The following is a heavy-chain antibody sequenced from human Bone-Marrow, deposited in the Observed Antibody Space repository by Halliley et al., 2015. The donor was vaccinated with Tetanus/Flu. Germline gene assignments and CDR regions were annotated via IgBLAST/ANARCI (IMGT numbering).Heavy chain of an antibody. D-gene: IGHD3-3*01. Sequence: GWISGYNGNTDYAQSPQGRITMTRDPSTPTAYLELRSLRSDDTAVYYCARETSGAYGRYFDLWGRGTLVTVSS. J-gene: IGHJ2*01. CDR3: ARETSGAYGRYFDL. CDR2: ISGYNGNT. V-gene: IGHV1-18*01.